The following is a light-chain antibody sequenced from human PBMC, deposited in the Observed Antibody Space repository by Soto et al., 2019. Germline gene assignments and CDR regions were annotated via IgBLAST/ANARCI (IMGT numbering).Light chain of an antibody. CDR1: NSDIGSYNS. V-gene: IGLV2-14*03. CDR3: CSYTTTTTL. J-gene: IGLJ3*02. Sequence: QSVLTQPASVSGSPGQSITISCTGTNSDIGSYNSVSWYQQHPGRAPKLIIYRVSSRPSGVSDRFSASKSGNTASLTISGLQTEDEADYYCCSYTTTTTLFGGGTKLTVL. CDR2: RVS.